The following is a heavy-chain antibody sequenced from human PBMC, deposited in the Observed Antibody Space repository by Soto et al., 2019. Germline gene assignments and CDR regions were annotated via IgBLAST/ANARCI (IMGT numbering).Heavy chain of an antibody. CDR2: IYYSGST. CDR3: ARAFWSGYCTGAFDI. D-gene: IGHD3-3*01. CDR1: GGSISSYC. Sequence: SETLSLTCTVAGGSISSYCWSWIRQPPGKGLEWIGYIYYSGSTNYNPSLKSRVTISVDTSKNQFSLKLSSVTAADTAVYYCARAFWSGYCTGAFDIWGQGTMVTVSS. J-gene: IGHJ3*02. V-gene: IGHV4-59*01.